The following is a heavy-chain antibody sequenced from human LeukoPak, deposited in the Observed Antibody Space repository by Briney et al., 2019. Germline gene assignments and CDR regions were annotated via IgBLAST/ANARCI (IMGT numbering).Heavy chain of an antibody. D-gene: IGHD5-12*01. CDR1: GGSISSSSYY. CDR3: ARDVVVATPPFEDY. J-gene: IGHJ4*02. V-gene: IGHV4-39*07. Sequence: SETLSLTCTVPGGSISSSSYYWGWIRQPPGKGLEWIGSIYYSGSTYYNPSLKSRVTISVDTSKNQFSLKLSSVTAADTAVYYCARDVVVATPPFEDYWGQGTLVTVSS. CDR2: IYYSGST.